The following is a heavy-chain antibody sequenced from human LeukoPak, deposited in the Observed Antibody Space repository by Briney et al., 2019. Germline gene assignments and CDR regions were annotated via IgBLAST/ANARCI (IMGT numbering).Heavy chain of an antibody. D-gene: IGHD3-9*01. CDR2: IYYSGST. Sequence: SETLSLTCTVSGGSISSYYWSWIRQPPGKRLEWIGHIYYSGSTNYNPSLKSRVSISVDTSKNQFSLKLSSVTAADTAVYYCARLSDWALRQLDYWGQGTLVTVSS. V-gene: IGHV4-59*01. CDR1: GGSISSYY. CDR3: ARLSDWALRQLDY. J-gene: IGHJ4*02.